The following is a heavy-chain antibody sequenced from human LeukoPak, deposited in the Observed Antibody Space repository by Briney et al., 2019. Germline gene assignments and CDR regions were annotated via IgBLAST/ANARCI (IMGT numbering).Heavy chain of an antibody. CDR2: IIPIFGTA. Sequence: SVKVSCKASGGTFSSYAISWVRQAPGQGLEWMGGIIPIFGTANYAQKFQGRVTITADESTSTAYMELSSLRSEDTAVYYCARDHIDGYNGGSIWGQGTMVTVSS. J-gene: IGHJ3*02. CDR3: ARDHIDGYNGGSI. V-gene: IGHV1-69*13. D-gene: IGHD5-24*01. CDR1: GGTFSSYA.